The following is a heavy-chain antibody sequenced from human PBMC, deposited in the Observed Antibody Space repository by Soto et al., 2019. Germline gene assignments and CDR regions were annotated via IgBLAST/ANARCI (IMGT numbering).Heavy chain of an antibody. Sequence: ASVKVSCKASGYTFTSYDINWVRQATGQGLEWMGWMNPNNNNTGYAQKFQGRVTMTRNTSISTAYMELSSLGSEDTAVYYCARGPHKYFNDYWGEGTLVTVSS. V-gene: IGHV1-8*01. CDR2: MNPNNNNT. CDR1: GYTFTSYD. J-gene: IGHJ4*02. CDR3: ARGPHKYFNDY. D-gene: IGHD2-2*01.